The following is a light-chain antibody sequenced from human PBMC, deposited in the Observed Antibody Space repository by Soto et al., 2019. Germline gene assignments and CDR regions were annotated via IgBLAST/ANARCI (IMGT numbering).Light chain of an antibody. V-gene: IGKV1-27*01. CDR1: QAIGIY. CDR3: QKNSGAPPT. J-gene: IGKJ1*01. Sequence: IQMTQSPSSLSTSVGDRVTITCRASQAIGIYLAWYQQKPGKVPKLLIYAASTLQSGVPSRFSGSGYGTDFTLTINSLQPEDVATYYCQKNSGAPPTFGQGTKVEIK. CDR2: AAS.